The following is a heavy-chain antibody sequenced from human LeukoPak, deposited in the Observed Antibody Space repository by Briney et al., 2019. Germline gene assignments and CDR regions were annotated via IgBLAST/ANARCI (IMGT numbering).Heavy chain of an antibody. Sequence: SSETLSLTCTVSGGSISTITYYWGWIRQPPGKGLEWIGNMYHGGGSYYNPSLKSRVTISIDTSKNQFSLKVRSVTAADTAVYYCARGHDGDYADYWGQGTLVTVSS. V-gene: IGHV4-39*07. D-gene: IGHD4-17*01. CDR3: ARGHDGDYADY. J-gene: IGHJ4*02. CDR2: MYHGGGS. CDR1: GGSISTITYY.